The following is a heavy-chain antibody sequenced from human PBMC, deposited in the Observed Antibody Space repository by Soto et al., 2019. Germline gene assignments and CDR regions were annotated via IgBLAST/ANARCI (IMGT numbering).Heavy chain of an antibody. J-gene: IGHJ6*02. CDR3: AKDLTLGLGDMDV. D-gene: IGHD1-26*01. CDR1: GFTFSSYA. Sequence: LRLSCAASGFTFSSYAMRWVRQAPGKGLEWVSGISGSGVSTYYADSVKGRFTISRDNSKNTLYLQMNSLRAEDTAVYYCAKDLTLGLGDMDVWGQGTTVTVSS. V-gene: IGHV3-23*01. CDR2: ISGSGVST.